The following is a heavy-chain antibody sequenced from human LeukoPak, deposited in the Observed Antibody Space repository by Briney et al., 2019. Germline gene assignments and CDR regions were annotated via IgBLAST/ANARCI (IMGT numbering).Heavy chain of an antibody. Sequence: GGSLRLSCAASGFTFRSYAMHWVRQAPGKGLEWVAVISYDGSNKYYADSVKGRFTISRDNSKNTLYLQMNSLRAEDTAVYYCAKSSAVTSLDYWGQGTLVTVSS. CDR2: ISYDGSNK. J-gene: IGHJ4*02. D-gene: IGHD4-17*01. CDR1: GFTFRSYA. CDR3: AKSSAVTSLDY. V-gene: IGHV3-30*07.